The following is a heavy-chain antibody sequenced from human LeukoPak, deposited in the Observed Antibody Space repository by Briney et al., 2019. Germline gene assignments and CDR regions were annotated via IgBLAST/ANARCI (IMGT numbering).Heavy chain of an antibody. J-gene: IGHJ4*02. CDR3: AKGGSGGGTMINY. Sequence: PGGSLRLSCTASGFTFSSYAMSWVRQAPGKGLEWVSAISGSGGSTYYADSVRGRFTISRDNSKNSLYLQMNSLGTEDTALYYCAKGGSGGGTMINYWGQGTLVTVSS. D-gene: IGHD3-22*01. V-gene: IGHV3-23*01. CDR1: GFTFSSYA. CDR2: ISGSGGST.